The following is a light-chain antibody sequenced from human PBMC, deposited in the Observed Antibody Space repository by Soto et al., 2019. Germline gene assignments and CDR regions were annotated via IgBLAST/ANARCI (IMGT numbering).Light chain of an antibody. CDR1: QSVGRY. Sequence: EIVLTQSPAILSLSPGERATLSCRASQSVGRYLVWYQQKPGQAPSLLIYDASNRATGIPGRFSGSGSGTDFTLTISSLESEDFAVYYCQHRNNWPWTLGQGTRVEIK. J-gene: IGKJ1*01. CDR2: DAS. V-gene: IGKV3-11*01. CDR3: QHRNNWPWT.